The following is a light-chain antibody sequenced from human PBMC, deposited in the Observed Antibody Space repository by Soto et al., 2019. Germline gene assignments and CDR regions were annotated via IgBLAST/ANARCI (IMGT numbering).Light chain of an antibody. V-gene: IGLV1-44*01. J-gene: IGLJ1*01. CDR2: SNN. CDR3: AAWDDSLNGYV. Sequence: SVLTQPPSVSGAPGQGVTISCTGSTSKIGSGYDVHWYQQVPGLAPKLLIYSNNQRPSGVPDRFSGSKSGTSASLAISGLQSEDEADYYCAAWDDSLNGYVFGTGTKLTVL. CDR1: TSKIGSGYD.